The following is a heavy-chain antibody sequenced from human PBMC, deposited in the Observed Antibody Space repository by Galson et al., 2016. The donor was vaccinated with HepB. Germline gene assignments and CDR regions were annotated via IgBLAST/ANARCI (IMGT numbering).Heavy chain of an antibody. V-gene: IGHV3-23*01. D-gene: IGHD3-10*01. J-gene: IGHJ5*02. CDR2: ISGSGGST. Sequence: SLRLSCAASGFTFSNYAMNWVRQAPGKWLEWVSAISGSGGSTYYADSVKGRFTISRDNAKNSLYLQMNSLRAEDTAVYYCARGGGIAMVRGVMPGWFDPWGQGTLVTVSS. CDR1: GFTFSNYA. CDR3: ARGGGIAMVRGVMPGWFDP.